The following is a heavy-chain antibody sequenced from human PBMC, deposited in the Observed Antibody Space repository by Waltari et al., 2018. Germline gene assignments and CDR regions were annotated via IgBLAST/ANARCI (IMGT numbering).Heavy chain of an antibody. J-gene: IGHJ4*02. CDR1: GGSLSRGGYY. Sequence: QVQLQESGPGLVKPSQTLSLTCTVSGGSLSRGGYYWSWIRQHPGKGLEWIGYIYYSGSTYYNPSLKSRVTISVDTSKNQFSLKLSSVTAADTAVYYCARDGVIERGLFDYWGQGTLVTVSS. CDR3: ARDGVIERGLFDY. D-gene: IGHD2-21*01. V-gene: IGHV4-31*03. CDR2: IYYSGST.